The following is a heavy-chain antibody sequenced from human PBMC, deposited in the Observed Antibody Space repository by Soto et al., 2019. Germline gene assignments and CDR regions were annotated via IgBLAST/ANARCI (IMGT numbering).Heavy chain of an antibody. V-gene: IGHV3-53*01. CDR1: GFTVSSNY. D-gene: IGHD3-10*01. Sequence: GGSLRLSCAASGFTVSSNYMSWVRQAPGKGPEWVSVIYSGGSTYYADSVKGRFTISRDNSKNTLYLQMNSLRAEDTAVYYCARVLFLEYYFDYWGQGTLVTVSS. CDR2: IYSGGST. CDR3: ARVLFLEYYFDY. J-gene: IGHJ4*02.